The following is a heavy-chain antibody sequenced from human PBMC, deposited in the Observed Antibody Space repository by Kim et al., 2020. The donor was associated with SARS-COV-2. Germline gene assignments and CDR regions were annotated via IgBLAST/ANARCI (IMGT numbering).Heavy chain of an antibody. V-gene: IGHV3-7*01. CDR1: GFTFSSYW. J-gene: IGHJ3*02. Sequence: GGSLRLSCAASGFTFSSYWMSWVRQALGKGLEWVANIKQDGSEKYYVDSEKGRFTISRDNAKNSLYLQMNSLRAEDTAVYYCARARVGATTGDAFDIWGQGTMVTVSS. D-gene: IGHD1-26*01. CDR3: ARARVGATTGDAFDI. CDR2: IKQDGSEK.